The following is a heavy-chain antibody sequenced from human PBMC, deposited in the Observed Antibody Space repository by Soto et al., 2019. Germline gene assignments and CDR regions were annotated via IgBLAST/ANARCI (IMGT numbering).Heavy chain of an antibody. Sequence: AXGYTFTSYXXSWLRQXXGQGPEWMGWVNTYNGNPNYAQTLQGRXXXXXXXXXXXXXXXLRSLRSDDTAVYYCARDSQFSTSWQKFDYWGQXTLVTVSS. V-gene: IGHV1-18*01. CDR2: VNTYNGNP. CDR3: ARDSQFSTSWQKFDY. D-gene: IGHD2-2*01. J-gene: IGHJ4*02. CDR1: GYTFTSYX.